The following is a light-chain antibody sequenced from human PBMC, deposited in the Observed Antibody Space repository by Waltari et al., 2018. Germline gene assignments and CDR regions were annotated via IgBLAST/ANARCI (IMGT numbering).Light chain of an antibody. J-gene: IGKJ4*01. CDR2: DAS. Sequence: EIVLTQSPATLSLSPGERPTLSCRASQSVSNYLAWYQQKPGQAPRLLIYDASNRATGIPARFSGSGSGTDFTLTINSLEPEDFAVYYSQQRSNWPPLTFGGGTKVEIK. CDR3: QQRSNWPPLT. CDR1: QSVSNY. V-gene: IGKV3-11*01.